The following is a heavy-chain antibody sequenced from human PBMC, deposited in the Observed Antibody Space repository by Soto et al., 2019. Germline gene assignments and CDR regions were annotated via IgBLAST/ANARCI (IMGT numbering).Heavy chain of an antibody. D-gene: IGHD2-2*01. Sequence: QVQLQESGPGLVKPSQTLSLTCTVSGGSISSGGYYWSWIRQHPGKGLEWIGYIYYSGSTYYNPSLKSRVAISVDTSQNQFSLKLSSVTAADTAVYSSARRLPLPAAMIRYYYGMDVWGQGTTVTVSS. CDR2: IYYSGST. J-gene: IGHJ6*02. CDR1: GGSISSGGYY. CDR3: ARRLPLPAAMIRYYYGMDV. V-gene: IGHV4-31*03.